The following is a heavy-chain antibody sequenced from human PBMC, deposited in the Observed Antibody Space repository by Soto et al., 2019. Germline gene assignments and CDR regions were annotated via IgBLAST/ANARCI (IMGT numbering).Heavy chain of an antibody. CDR2: SNNDGSIT. CDR3: ARLRAYGSGTQGMDV. CDR1: GFSVSSHW. V-gene: IGHV3-74*01. J-gene: IGHJ6*02. D-gene: IGHD3-10*01. Sequence: EVQLVESGGDLVQPGGSLRLSCAASGFSVSSHWMHWVRQAPGKGLVWVSRSNNDGSITSYADSVKGRFTISRDNAKNTLYVEMNSLRVEDTAVYYCARLRAYGSGTQGMDVWGQGTTVIVSS.